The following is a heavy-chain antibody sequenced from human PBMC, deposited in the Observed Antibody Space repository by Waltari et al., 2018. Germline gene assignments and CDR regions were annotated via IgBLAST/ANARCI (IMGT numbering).Heavy chain of an antibody. V-gene: IGHV3-21*01. CDR2: ISSSSSYI. J-gene: IGHJ4*02. Sequence: EVQLVESGGGLVKPGGSLRLSCAASGFTFSSYSTNWVRQAPGKGLEWVSSISSSSSYIYYADSVKGRFTISRDNAKNSLYLQMNSLRAEDTAVYYCARRGATKNFDYWGQGTLVTVSS. CDR1: GFTFSSYS. CDR3: ARRGATKNFDY. D-gene: IGHD5-12*01.